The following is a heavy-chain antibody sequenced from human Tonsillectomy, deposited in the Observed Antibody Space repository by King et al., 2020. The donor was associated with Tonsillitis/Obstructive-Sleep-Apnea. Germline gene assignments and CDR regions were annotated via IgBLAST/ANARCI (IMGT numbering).Heavy chain of an antibody. Sequence: VQLVESGGAVVRPGGSLRLSCATSGFTFDDYGMSWVRQPPGKGLEWVSGINWHGGTTSYVDSVRGRFTISRDNAKNSLYLQMDSLRAEDTALYYCARDWSPPGTSFDAFDLWGHGTMVTVSS. CDR3: ARDWSPPGTSFDAFDL. CDR1: GFTFDDYG. D-gene: IGHD1-7*01. V-gene: IGHV3-20*04. J-gene: IGHJ3*01. CDR2: INWHGGTT.